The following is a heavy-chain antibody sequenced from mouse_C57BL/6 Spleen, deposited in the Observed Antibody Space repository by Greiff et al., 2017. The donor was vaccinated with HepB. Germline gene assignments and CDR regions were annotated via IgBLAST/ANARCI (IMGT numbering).Heavy chain of an antibody. V-gene: IGHV1-82*01. CDR1: GYAFSSSW. Sequence: QVQLQHSGPELVKPGASVKISCKASGYAFSSSWMNWVKQRPGKGLEWIGRIYPGDGDTNYNGKFKGKATLTADKSSSTAYMQLSSLTSEDSAVYFCARRVTTVVEGYVDVWGTGTTVTVSS. J-gene: IGHJ1*03. CDR2: IYPGDGDT. CDR3: ARRVTTVVEGYVDV. D-gene: IGHD1-1*01.